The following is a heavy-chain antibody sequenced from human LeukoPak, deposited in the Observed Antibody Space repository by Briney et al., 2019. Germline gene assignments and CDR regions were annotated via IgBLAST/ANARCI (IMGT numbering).Heavy chain of an antibody. D-gene: IGHD5-24*01. CDR1: GGSFSGYY. Sequence: PSETLSLTCAVYGGSFSGYYWSWIRQPPGKGLEWIGEINHSGSTNYNPSLRSRVTVSVHTSKNQLSLKLSSVTAADTAVYYCARKRWLQPFDYWGQGTPVTVSS. V-gene: IGHV4-34*01. CDR2: INHSGST. CDR3: ARKRWLQPFDY. J-gene: IGHJ4*02.